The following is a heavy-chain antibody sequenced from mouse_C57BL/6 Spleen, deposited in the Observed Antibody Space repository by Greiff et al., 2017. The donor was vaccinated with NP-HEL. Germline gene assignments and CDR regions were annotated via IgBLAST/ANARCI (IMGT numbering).Heavy chain of an antibody. CDR2: INPSNGGT. CDR1: GYTFTSYW. CDR3: ARSPYYYAYAMDY. V-gene: IGHV1-53*01. D-gene: IGHD1-1*01. Sequence: QVHVKQPGTELVKPGASVKLSCKASGYTFTSYWMHWVKQRPGQGLEWIGNINPSNGGTNYNEKFKSKATLTVDKSSSTAYMQLSSLTSEDSAVYYCARSPYYYAYAMDYWGQGTSVTVSS. J-gene: IGHJ4*01.